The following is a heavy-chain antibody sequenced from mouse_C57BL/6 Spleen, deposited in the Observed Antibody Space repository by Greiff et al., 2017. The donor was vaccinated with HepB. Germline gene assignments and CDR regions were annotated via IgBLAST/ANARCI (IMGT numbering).Heavy chain of an antibody. CDR2: IYPGGGYT. V-gene: IGHV1-63*01. CDR3: ATNYYGSSPHWYFDV. Sequence: VKLMESGAELVRPGTSVKMSCKASGYTFTNYWIGWAKQRPGHGLEWIGDIYPGGGYTNYNEKFKGKATLTADKSSSTAYMQFSSLTSEDSAIYYCATNYYGSSPHWYFDVWGTGTTVTVSS. J-gene: IGHJ1*03. CDR1: GYTFTNYW. D-gene: IGHD1-1*01.